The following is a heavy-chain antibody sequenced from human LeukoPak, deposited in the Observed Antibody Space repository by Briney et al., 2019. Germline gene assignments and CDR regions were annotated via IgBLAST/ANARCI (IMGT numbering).Heavy chain of an antibody. J-gene: IGHJ2*01. Sequence: GSSVKVSCKASGYTFTSYGISWVRQAPGQGLEWMGWISAYNGNTNYAQKLQGRVTMTTDTSTSTAYMELRSLRSDDTAVYYCARVPRIAARRHGSPNWYFDLWGRGTLVTVSS. CDR3: ARVPRIAARRHGSPNWYFDL. CDR2: ISAYNGNT. D-gene: IGHD6-6*01. V-gene: IGHV1-18*01. CDR1: GYTFTSYG.